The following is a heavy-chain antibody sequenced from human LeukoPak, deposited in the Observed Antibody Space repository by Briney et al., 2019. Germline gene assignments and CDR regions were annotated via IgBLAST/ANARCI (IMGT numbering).Heavy chain of an antibody. CDR1: GFTFSSYA. J-gene: IGHJ6*03. V-gene: IGHV1-69*01. Sequence: SCAASGFTFSSYAISWVRQAPGQGLEWMGGIIPIFGTANYAQKFQGRVTITADESTSTAYMELSSLRSEDTAVYYCARDRFDDRSGYYYHYYYYMDVWGKGTTVTVSS. CDR3: ARDRFDDRSGYYYHYYYYMDV. D-gene: IGHD3-22*01. CDR2: IIPIFGTA.